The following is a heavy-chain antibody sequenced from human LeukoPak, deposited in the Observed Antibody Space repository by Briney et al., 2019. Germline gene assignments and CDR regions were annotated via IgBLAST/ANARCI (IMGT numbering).Heavy chain of an antibody. J-gene: IGHJ3*02. CDR2: ISSSGGT. V-gene: IGHV4-61*02. D-gene: IGHD3-22*01. CDR3: ARGPYSYDSSGAFDI. CDR1: GDSISSGDYY. Sequence: SETLSLTCTVSGDSISSGDYYWSRIRQPAGKRLEWIGRISSSGGTNYNPSLKSRVTISVDTSKNQFSLKLSSVTAADTAVYFCARGPYSYDSSGAFDIWGQGTMVTVSS.